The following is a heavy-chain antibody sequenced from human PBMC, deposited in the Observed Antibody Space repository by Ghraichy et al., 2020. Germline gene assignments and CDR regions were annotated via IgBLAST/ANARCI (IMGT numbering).Heavy chain of an antibody. D-gene: IGHD6-13*01. J-gene: IGHJ4*02. CDR3: ARGAGSGSWAVDY. V-gene: IGHV3-30-3*01. Sequence: GESLNISCAASGFTFSNYAMHWVRQAPGEGLEWVALIPYDGANKYYADSVKGRFTISRDNSKNTLYLQMNSLRADDTAVYYCARGAGSGSWAVDYWGQGTLVFVSS. CDR1: GFTFSNYA. CDR2: IPYDGANK.